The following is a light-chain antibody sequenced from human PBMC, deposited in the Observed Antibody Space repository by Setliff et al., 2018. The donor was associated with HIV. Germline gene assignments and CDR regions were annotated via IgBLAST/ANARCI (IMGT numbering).Light chain of an antibody. CDR2: AAS. V-gene: IGKV1-27*01. CDR1: QGISNY. J-gene: IGKJ1*01. CDR3: QKYNSAPWT. Sequence: DIQMTQSPSFLSESVGDRVIITCRASQGISNYLAWYQQKPGKVPKLLIYAASTLQSGVPSRFSGSGSGTDFTLTISSLQPEDVATYYCQKYNSAPWTFGQGTKVDIK.